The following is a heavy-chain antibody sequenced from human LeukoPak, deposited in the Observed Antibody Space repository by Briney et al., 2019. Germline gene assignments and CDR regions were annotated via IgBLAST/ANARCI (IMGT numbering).Heavy chain of an antibody. CDR2: IYTSGST. CDR1: GDSISSGSYY. D-gene: IGHD2-21*01. J-gene: IGHJ5*02. Sequence: SETLSLTCTVSGDSISSGSYYWSWIRQPAGKGLEWIGRIYTSGSTDYNPSLKSRVTISVDTSKNQFSLKLSSVTAADTAVYYCARDKTLAYCGGDCYPETWGQGALATVSS. CDR3: ARDKTLAYCGGDCYPET. V-gene: IGHV4-61*02.